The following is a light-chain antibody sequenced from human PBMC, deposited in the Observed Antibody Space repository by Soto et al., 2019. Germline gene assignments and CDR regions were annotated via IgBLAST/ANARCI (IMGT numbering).Light chain of an antibody. CDR3: QQSYSTPPT. Sequence: DIQMTQSPSSLSASVGDTITISCRASQDINKYLNWYQKKPGQAPNLLIYYASTLKNGVPLRFSGSGSGTDFTLTITTLQPEDFAIYYCQQSYSTPPTFGGGTKVDIK. CDR2: YAS. CDR1: QDINKY. J-gene: IGKJ4*01. V-gene: IGKV1-39*01.